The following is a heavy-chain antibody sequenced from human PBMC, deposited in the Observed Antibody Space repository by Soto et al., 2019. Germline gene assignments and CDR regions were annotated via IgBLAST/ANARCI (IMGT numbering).Heavy chain of an antibody. CDR3: TTSRNGDYVYFDY. CDR1: GVTFSDYA. Sequence: GGSLRLSCAASGVTFSDYAMSWVRQAPGKGLEWVSAIIGSGGSTYYADSVKGRFTISRDDSKNTLYLQMNSLKTEDTAVYYCTTSRNGDYVYFDYWGQGTLVTVSS. D-gene: IGHD4-17*01. CDR2: IIGSGGST. J-gene: IGHJ4*02. V-gene: IGHV3-23*01.